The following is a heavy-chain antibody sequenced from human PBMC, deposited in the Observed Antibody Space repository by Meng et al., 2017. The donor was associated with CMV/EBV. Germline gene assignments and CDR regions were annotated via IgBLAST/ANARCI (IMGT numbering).Heavy chain of an antibody. CDR2: IYYSGST. J-gene: IGHJ4*02. CDR1: GGSISSSSYY. Sequence: SETLSLTCTVSGGSISSSSYYWSWIRQPPGKGLEWIGSIYYSGSTYYNPSLKSRVTISVDTSKNQFSLKLSSVTAADTAVYYCARHYRRAGRVDYWGQGTLVTVSS. V-gene: IGHV4-39*01. D-gene: IGHD1-26*01. CDR3: ARHYRRAGRVDY.